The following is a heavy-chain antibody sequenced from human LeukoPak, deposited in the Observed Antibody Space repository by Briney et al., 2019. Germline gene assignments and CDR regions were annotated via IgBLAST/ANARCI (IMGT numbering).Heavy chain of an antibody. CDR3: ARLITQGNNWFDP. CDR1: GGSISSGSYY. V-gene: IGHV4-61*02. Sequence: SETLSLTCTVSGGSISSGSYYWSWIRQPAGKGLEWIGRIYTSGSTNYNPSLKSRVTISVDTSKNQFSLKLSSVTAADTAVYYCARLITQGNNWFDPWGQGTLVTVSS. J-gene: IGHJ5*02. CDR2: IYTSGST. D-gene: IGHD3-22*01.